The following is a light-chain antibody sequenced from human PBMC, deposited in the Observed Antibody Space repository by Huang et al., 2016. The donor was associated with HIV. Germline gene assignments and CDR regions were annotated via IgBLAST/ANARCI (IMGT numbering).Light chain of an antibody. Sequence: DIIMSQSPESLTVSLGERATLNCRSSQSVYASSTSKDYMAWFQQKPGHPPRLLLFWASSREFGVPDRFSGSGSGTHFTLTIANLQPEDAAIYYCQQYYSSPQTFGQGTRV. CDR3: QQYYSSPQT. CDR1: QSVYASSTSKDY. CDR2: WAS. J-gene: IGKJ1*01. V-gene: IGKV4-1*01.